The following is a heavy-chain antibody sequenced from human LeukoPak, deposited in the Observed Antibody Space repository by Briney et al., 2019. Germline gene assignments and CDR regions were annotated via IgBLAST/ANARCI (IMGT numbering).Heavy chain of an antibody. Sequence: ASVKVSCEASGYTFTSYNIAWVRQAPGQGLEWMGWISAYNGNTKYAQKLQGRVTMTTDTSTSTAYMELRSLRSDDTAVYYCARRFSSGWYRDEYHFDYWGQGTLVTVSS. J-gene: IGHJ4*02. V-gene: IGHV1-18*01. CDR1: GYTFTSYN. CDR3: ARRFSSGWYRDEYHFDY. CDR2: ISAYNGNT. D-gene: IGHD6-19*01.